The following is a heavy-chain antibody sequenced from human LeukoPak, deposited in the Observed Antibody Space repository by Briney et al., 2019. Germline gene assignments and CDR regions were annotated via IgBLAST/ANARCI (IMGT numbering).Heavy chain of an antibody. J-gene: IGHJ4*02. CDR1: GGSISSYY. D-gene: IGHD3-22*01. V-gene: IGHV4-59*01. CDR3: TRNYYDSSGYYPGLDY. CDR2: IYYSGST. Sequence: SETLSLTCTVSGGSISSYYWSWIREPPGKGLGWIGYIYYSGSTNYNPYLKSRVTISVDTSKNQFSLKLSSVTAADTAVYYCTRNYYDSSGYYPGLDYWGQGTLVTVSS.